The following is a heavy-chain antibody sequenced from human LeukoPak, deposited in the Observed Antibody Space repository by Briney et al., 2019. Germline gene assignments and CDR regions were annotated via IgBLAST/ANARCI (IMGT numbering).Heavy chain of an antibody. J-gene: IGHJ3*02. D-gene: IGHD5-18*01. Sequence: SEALCLTCAVSGGSFSGYYLSWIRQPPGKGLEWIGEISHSGSTNYNPSLKSRVTISVDTSKNQFTLKLSSVTAADTAVYYWARESYGSIDAFDIWGQGTMVTVSS. V-gene: IGHV4-34*01. CDR2: ISHSGST. CDR3: ARESYGSIDAFDI. CDR1: GGSFSGYY.